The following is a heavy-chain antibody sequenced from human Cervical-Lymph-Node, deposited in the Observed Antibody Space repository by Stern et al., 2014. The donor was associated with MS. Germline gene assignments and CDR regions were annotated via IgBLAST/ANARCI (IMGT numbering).Heavy chain of an antibody. CDR3: ARGGGSAPSGIDV. CDR1: GYSLANNA. Sequence: QVQLVHSGPEVKTPGASVKVSCRASGYSLANNAFTWVRQAPGQGLEWMGWISTYNGATNYAQHFQGRVTLTTDTTHSTAYMCVGSLKSDDTAVYYCARGGGSAPSGIDVWGQGTTVAVSS. D-gene: IGHD2-15*01. V-gene: IGHV1-18*01. J-gene: IGHJ6*02. CDR2: ISTYNGAT.